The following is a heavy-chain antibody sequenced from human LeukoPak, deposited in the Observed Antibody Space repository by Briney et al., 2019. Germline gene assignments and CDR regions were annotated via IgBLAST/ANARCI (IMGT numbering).Heavy chain of an antibody. CDR2: ISSSSSTI. CDR1: GFTFSSYS. V-gene: IGHV3-48*04. Sequence: GGSLRLSCAASGFTFSSYSMNWVRQAPGKGLEWVSYISSSSSTIYYADSVKGRFTISRDNAKNSLYLQMNSLRAEDMAVYYCARDIYYDSSGYYGSVYWGQGTLVTVSS. J-gene: IGHJ4*02. D-gene: IGHD3-22*01. CDR3: ARDIYYDSSGYYGSVY.